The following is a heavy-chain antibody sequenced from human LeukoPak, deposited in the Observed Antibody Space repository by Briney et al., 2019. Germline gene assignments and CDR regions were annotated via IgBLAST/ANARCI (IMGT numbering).Heavy chain of an antibody. CDR3: ARVLRIQLWSRDSWYFDL. V-gene: IGHV1-69*13. D-gene: IGHD5-18*01. J-gene: IGHJ2*01. CDR1: GGTFSSYA. Sequence: SVKVPCKASGGTFSSYAISWVRQAPGQGLEWMGGIIPIFGTANYAQKFQGRVTITADESTSTAYMELSSLRSEDTAVYYCARVLRIQLWSRDSWYFDLWGRGTLVTVSS. CDR2: IIPIFGTA.